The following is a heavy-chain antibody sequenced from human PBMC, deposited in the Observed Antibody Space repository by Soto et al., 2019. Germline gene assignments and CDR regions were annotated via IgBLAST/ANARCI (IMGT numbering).Heavy chain of an antibody. D-gene: IGHD5-12*01. CDR2: IYYSGST. J-gene: IGHJ4*02. Sequence: QVQLQESGPGLVKPSETLSLTCTVSGGSISSYYWSWIRQPPGKGLEWIGYIYYSGSTNYNPSLKRRVTISVDTSKNQFTLKLSSVTAADTAVYYCARVRRYAGPYFDYWGQGTLVTVSS. V-gene: IGHV4-59*01. CDR3: ARVRRYAGPYFDY. CDR1: GGSISSYY.